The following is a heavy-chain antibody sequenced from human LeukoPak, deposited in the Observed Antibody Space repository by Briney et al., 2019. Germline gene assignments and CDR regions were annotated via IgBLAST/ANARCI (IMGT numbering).Heavy chain of an antibody. CDR2: IYYSGST. J-gene: IGHJ4*02. CDR3: ARLARGIQLWPLGDY. D-gene: IGHD5-18*01. Sequence: SETLSLTCTVSGGSISSSSYYWGWIRQPPGKGLEWIESIYYSGSTYYNPSLKSRVTISVDTSKNQFSLKLSSVTAADTAVYYCARLARGIQLWPLGDYWGQGTLVTVSS. V-gene: IGHV4-39*01. CDR1: GGSISSSSYY.